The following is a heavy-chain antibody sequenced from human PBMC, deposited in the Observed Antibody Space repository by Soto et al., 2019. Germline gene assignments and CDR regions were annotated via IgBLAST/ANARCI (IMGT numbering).Heavy chain of an antibody. CDR2: MNAYNGNT. CDR1: GYTFTSYD. CDR3: AGVLPPFDP. Sequence: QVQLVQSGAEVKKPGASVKVSCKASGYTFTSYDISWVRQAPGQGLEWMGWMNAYNGNTNYAQKFQGRVTMTTDTSTSPAYMGLRSLGSDDTARYYCAGVLPPFDPWGQGTLVTVSS. V-gene: IGHV1-18*01. J-gene: IGHJ5*02.